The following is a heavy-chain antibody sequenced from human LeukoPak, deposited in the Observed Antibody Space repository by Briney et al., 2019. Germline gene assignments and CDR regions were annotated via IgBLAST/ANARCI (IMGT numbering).Heavy chain of an antibody. CDR1: GFTFSSYA. D-gene: IGHD3-16*02. CDR2: ISGSGGST. CDR3: ARGYYVWGSYRSNGPDY. V-gene: IGHV3-23*01. Sequence: GGSLRLSCAASGFTFSSYAMSWVRQAPGKGLEWVSAISGSGGSTYYADSVKGRFTISRDNSKNTLYLQMNSLRAEDTAVYYCARGYYVWGSYRSNGPDYWGQGTLVTVSS. J-gene: IGHJ4*02.